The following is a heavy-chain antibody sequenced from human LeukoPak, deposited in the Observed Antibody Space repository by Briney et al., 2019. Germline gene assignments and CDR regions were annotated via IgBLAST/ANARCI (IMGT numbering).Heavy chain of an antibody. CDR3: ARESETSGWYDY. CDR2: ISGDGGST. J-gene: IGHJ4*02. V-gene: IGHV3-43*02. CDR1: GFIFDNYA. Sequence: GGPLRLSCAAPGFIFDNYAIHWVRQAPGKGLEWVSLISGDGGSTFYADSVRGRFTISRDNTRKSLSLQMSSLRSEDTALYYCARESETSGWYDYWGQGTLVTVSS. D-gene: IGHD6-19*01.